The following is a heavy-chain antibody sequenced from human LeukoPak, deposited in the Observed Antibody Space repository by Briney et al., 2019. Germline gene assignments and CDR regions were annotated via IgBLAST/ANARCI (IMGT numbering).Heavy chain of an antibody. D-gene: IGHD4/OR15-4a*01. CDR1: GFTFSSYG. V-gene: IGHV3-23*01. CDR3: AKDRANSYTFDI. J-gene: IGHJ3*02. Sequence: GGSLRLSCAASGFTFSSYGMHWVRQAPGKGLEWVSTISGIGVSVYYADSVKGRFTISRDNSKNTLYLQMNSLRAEDTAVYYCAKDRANSYTFDIWGQGTMVTVSS. CDR2: ISGIGVSV.